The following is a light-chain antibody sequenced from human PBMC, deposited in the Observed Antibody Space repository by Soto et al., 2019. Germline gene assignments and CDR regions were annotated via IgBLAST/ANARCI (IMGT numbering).Light chain of an antibody. CDR1: SSDIGTYIL. CDR2: ETT. Sequence: QSALTQPAYVSGSPGRSITISCTGTSSDIGTYILVSWYQQHPGEAPKLLIYETTKRPSGISTRFSASKSGNTASLTISGLQAEDEADYYCCSYTSSSTLGVFGGGTKLTVL. V-gene: IGLV2-14*02. CDR3: CSYTSSSTLGV. J-gene: IGLJ3*02.